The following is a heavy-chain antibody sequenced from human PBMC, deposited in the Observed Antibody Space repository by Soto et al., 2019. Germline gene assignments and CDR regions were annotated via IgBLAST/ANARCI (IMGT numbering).Heavy chain of an antibody. Sequence: QVQLVQSGAEVKKPGASVKVSCKASGYTFTSYAMHWVRQAPGQRLEWMGWINAGNGNTKYSQKFQGRVTITRDTSASTAYMELSSLRSEDTAVYYCAGSHGDGDYVGYWGQGTLVTVSS. V-gene: IGHV1-3*01. CDR3: AGSHGDGDYVGY. D-gene: IGHD4-17*01. J-gene: IGHJ4*02. CDR2: INAGNGNT. CDR1: GYTFTSYA.